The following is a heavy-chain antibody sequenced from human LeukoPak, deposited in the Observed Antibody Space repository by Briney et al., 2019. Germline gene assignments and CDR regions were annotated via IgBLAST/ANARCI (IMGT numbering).Heavy chain of an antibody. Sequence: SETLSLTCAVYGGSFSGYYWSWIRQPPGKGLEWIGEINHSGSTSYNPSLKSRVTISVDTSKNQFSLKLSSVTAADTAVYYCARTIGGYGSGSYRTTYHQFDYWGQGTLVTVSS. D-gene: IGHD3-10*01. CDR3: ARTIGGYGSGSYRTTYHQFDY. CDR1: GGSFSGYY. J-gene: IGHJ4*02. V-gene: IGHV4-34*01. CDR2: INHSGST.